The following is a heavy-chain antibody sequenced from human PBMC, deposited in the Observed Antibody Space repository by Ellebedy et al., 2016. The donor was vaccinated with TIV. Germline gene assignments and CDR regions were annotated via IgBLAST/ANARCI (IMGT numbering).Heavy chain of an antibody. V-gene: IGHV3-30-3*01. D-gene: IGHD4/OR15-4a*01. J-gene: IGHJ4*02. CDR1: GFTFSNFA. CDR2: ISYDGSEK. CDR3: ARYGGHTLFDY. Sequence: PGGSLRLSCVASGFTFSNFAMHWVRQAPGKGLEWVAIISYDGSEKYYADSVMGRFTISRDNVEDTVSLQMNSLRAEDTALYYCARYGGHTLFDYWGQGTLVTVSS.